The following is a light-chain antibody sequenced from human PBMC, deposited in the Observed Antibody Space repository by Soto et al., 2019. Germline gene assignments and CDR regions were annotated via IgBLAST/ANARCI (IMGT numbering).Light chain of an antibody. Sequence: DIPMTQSQSSLSASVGDLVTITCRASQSISNHLNWYQQKPGKAPKLLIFAASSLQSGVPSRFSGSRSGPDFTLTISSLQPEDFATYYCQQSYSSPPTFGQGTKVDIK. CDR3: QQSYSSPPT. J-gene: IGKJ1*01. CDR1: QSISNH. V-gene: IGKV1-39*01. CDR2: AAS.